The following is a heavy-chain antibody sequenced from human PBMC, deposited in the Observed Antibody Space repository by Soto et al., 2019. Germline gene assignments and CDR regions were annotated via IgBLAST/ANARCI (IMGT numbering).Heavy chain of an antibody. D-gene: IGHD2-2*01. CDR1: GGSISSYY. J-gene: IGHJ6*03. V-gene: IGHV4-59*08. CDR2: IYYSGST. Sequence: PSETLSLTCTVSGGSISSYYWSWIWQPPGKGLEWIGYIYYSGSTNYNPSLKSRVTISVDTSKNQFSLKLSSVTAADTAVYYCARICSSTSCRFPDYYYYYYMDVWGKGTTVTVSS. CDR3: ARICSSTSCRFPDYYYYYYMDV.